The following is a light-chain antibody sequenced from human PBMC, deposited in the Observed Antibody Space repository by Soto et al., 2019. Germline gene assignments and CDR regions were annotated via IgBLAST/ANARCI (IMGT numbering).Light chain of an antibody. Sequence: QSVLTQPASVSGSPGQSITISCTGASSDVGGHNYVSWYQQHPGKAPKLMIYEVSNRPSGVSNRFSGSKSGKTASLTISGLQAEDEADYYCSSYTSSSTPYVFGTGTKVTV. CDR3: SSYTSSSTPYV. J-gene: IGLJ1*01. CDR1: SSDVGGHNY. V-gene: IGLV2-14*01. CDR2: EVS.